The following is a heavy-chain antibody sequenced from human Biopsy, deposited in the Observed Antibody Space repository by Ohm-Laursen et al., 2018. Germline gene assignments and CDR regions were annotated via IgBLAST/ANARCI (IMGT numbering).Heavy chain of an antibody. CDR2: INPGGNST. J-gene: IGHJ4*02. CDR3: VLASFDY. V-gene: IGHV1-46*01. Sequence: ASVKDSYTSSGYTFTTYYIHWVRQAPGQGLEWMGIINPGGNSTAYTQNFQGRVTMTWDTSTTTAYMELSSLRSEDTAVYYCVLASFDYWGQGTLVTVPS. CDR1: GYTFTTYY.